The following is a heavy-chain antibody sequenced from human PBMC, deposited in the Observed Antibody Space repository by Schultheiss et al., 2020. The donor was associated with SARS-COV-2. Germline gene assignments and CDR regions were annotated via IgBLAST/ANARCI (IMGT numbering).Heavy chain of an antibody. V-gene: IGHV3-21*01. CDR1: GFTVSSNY. CDR2: ISGSGGST. CDR3: ARDNWNYS. J-gene: IGHJ5*01. Sequence: GGSLRLSCAASGFTVSSNYMSWVRQAPGKGLEWVSAISGSGGSTYYADSVKGRFTISRDNAKNSLYLQMNSLRAEDTAVYYCARDNWNYSWGQGTLVTVSS.